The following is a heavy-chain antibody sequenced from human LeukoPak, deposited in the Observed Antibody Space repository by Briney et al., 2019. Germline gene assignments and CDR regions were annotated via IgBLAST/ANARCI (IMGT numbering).Heavy chain of an antibody. J-gene: IGHJ4*02. CDR1: GFTFSNFG. CDR2: ISYDGSNK. CDR3: AREVVAAAVPDY. Sequence: SGGSLRLSCVASGFTFSNFGMHWVRQAPGKGLEWVAVISYDGSNKYYADSVKGRFTISRDNSKNTLYLQMNSLRAEDTAVYYCAREVVAAAVPDYWGQGTLVTVSS. V-gene: IGHV3-30*19. D-gene: IGHD6-13*01.